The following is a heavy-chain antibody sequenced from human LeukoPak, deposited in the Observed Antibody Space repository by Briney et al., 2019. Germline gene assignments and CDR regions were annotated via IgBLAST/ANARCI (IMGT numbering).Heavy chain of an antibody. CDR1: GDSISTSKSY. D-gene: IGHD5-24*01. J-gene: IGHJ4*02. V-gene: IGHV4-39*01. CDR3: ARGRRDGYNLKYFDY. Sequence: PSETLSLTCTVSGDSISTSKSYWGWIRQPPLKGLEWIGSIYYSGNTYYNASLKSRVTISVDTSKNQFSLKLSSVAAADKAVYYCARGRRDGYNLKYFDYWGQGTLVTVSS. CDR2: IYYSGNT.